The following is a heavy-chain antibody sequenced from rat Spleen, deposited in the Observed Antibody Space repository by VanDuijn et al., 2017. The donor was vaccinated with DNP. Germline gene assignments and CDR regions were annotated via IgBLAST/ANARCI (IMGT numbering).Heavy chain of an antibody. V-gene: IGHV5-20*01. J-gene: IGHJ2*01. CDR2: LTYDGGNT. Sequence: EVQLAESGGGLVQPGGSLKLSCAASGFTFSDYYLAWVRQTPTKGLEWVAYLTYDGGNTYYRDSVQGRFTISRDNAKSTLYLQMDSLRSEDTATYYCATQVHNSGSSWGQGVMVTVSS. D-gene: IGHD4-3*01. CDR1: GFTFSDYY. CDR3: ATQVHNSGSS.